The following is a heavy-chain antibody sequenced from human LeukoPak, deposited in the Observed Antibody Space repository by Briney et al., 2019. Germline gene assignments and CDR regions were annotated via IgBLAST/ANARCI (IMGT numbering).Heavy chain of an antibody. Sequence: SETLSLTCAVYGGSFGGYYWSWIRQPPGKGLEWIGEINHSGSTNYNPSLKSRVTISVDTSKNQFSLKLSSVTAADTAVYYCARVKVPPTYYYGMDVWGQGTTVTVSS. CDR1: GGSFGGYY. CDR3: ARVKVPPTYYYGMDV. V-gene: IGHV4-34*01. J-gene: IGHJ6*02. CDR2: INHSGST. D-gene: IGHD3-10*01.